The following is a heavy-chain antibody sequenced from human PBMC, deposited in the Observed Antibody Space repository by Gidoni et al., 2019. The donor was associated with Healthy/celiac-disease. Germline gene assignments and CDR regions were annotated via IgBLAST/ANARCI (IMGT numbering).Heavy chain of an antibody. V-gene: IGHV4-34*01. D-gene: IGHD3-10*01. CDR2: INHSGST. CDR1: GGSFSGYY. J-gene: IGHJ6*03. CDR3: ARGLNRGYYYYYYMDV. Sequence: QVQLQQWGAGLLKPSETLSLTCAVYGGSFSGYYWSWIRQPPGKGLEWIGEINHSGSTNYNPSLKSRVTISVDTSKHQFSLKLSSVTAADTAVYYCARGLNRGYYYYYYMDVWGKGTTVTVSS.